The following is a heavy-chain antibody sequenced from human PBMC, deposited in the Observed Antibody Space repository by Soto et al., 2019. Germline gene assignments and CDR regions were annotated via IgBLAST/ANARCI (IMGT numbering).Heavy chain of an antibody. V-gene: IGHV1-18*01. J-gene: IGHJ6*02. CDR1: GYTFTSYG. Sequence: QVQLVQSGAEVKKPGASVKVSCKASGYTFTSYGISCVRQAPGQGLEWMGWIRAYNGTTNYAKKLQGRVTMTTDTAASSADMKLGSLGSDDTAVYYCWRDLPAMDVWGQGTTVTVSS. CDR2: IRAYNGTT. CDR3: WRDLPAMDV.